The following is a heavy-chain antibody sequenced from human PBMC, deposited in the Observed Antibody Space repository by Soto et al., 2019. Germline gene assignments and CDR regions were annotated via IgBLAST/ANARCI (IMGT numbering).Heavy chain of an antibody. Sequence: QVQLQESGPGLVKPSETLSLTCTVSGSSIGGYYWSWIRQPPGKGLEWIGYIYYGGSTNHNPSLNRRVTMSVDTSKNQFSLRLSSVTAADTAVYYCARSGNSNGLVFDYWGQGTLVTVSS. J-gene: IGHJ4*02. V-gene: IGHV4-59*01. CDR1: GSSIGGYY. CDR3: ARSGNSNGLVFDY. CDR2: IYYGGST. D-gene: IGHD5-18*01.